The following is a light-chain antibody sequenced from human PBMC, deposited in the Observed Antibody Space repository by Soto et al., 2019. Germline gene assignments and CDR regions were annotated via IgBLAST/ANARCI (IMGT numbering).Light chain of an antibody. CDR1: QSVWHTSKNKDS. V-gene: IGKV4-1*01. J-gene: IGKJ1*01. CDR2: WAS. Sequence: DIVMTQSPDSLAVSLGERATINCKSSQSVWHTSKNKDSLAWYQRKPGQPPKLLISWASTRESGVPDRFSGSGSGTDFTLTISSLQAEDVAVYYCQQYNSYLTFGQGTKVEIK. CDR3: QQYNSYLT.